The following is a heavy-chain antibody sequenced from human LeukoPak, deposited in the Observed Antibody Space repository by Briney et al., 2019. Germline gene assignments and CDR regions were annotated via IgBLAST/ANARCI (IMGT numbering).Heavy chain of an antibody. CDR3: ARGIDGYNYFDY. Sequence: PSETLSLTCTDSGGSISSYYWSWIRQPPGKGLEWIGYIYYSGSTNYNPSLKSRVTISVDTSKNQFSLKLSSVTAADTAVYYCARGIDGYNYFDYWGQGTLVTVSS. V-gene: IGHV4-59*01. CDR2: IYYSGST. CDR1: GGSISSYY. D-gene: IGHD5-24*01. J-gene: IGHJ4*02.